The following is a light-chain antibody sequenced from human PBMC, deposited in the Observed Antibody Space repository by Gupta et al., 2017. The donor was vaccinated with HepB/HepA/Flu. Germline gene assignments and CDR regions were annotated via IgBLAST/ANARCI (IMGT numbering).Light chain of an antibody. CDR2: GAS. CDR3: QQFQSWPQLT. J-gene: IGKJ4*01. V-gene: IGKV3-15*01. CDR1: QFISTY. Sequence: DIVMTQSPATLSLSPGETATLSCRASQFISTYLAWYQHKPGQAPRVVIYGASTRATGIPARFSGSGYGTEFTLTINSLQSEDFAVYYCQQFQSWPQLTFGGGTKVEIK.